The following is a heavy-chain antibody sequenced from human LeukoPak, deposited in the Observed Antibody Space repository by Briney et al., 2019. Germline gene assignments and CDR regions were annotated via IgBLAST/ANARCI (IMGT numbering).Heavy chain of an antibody. D-gene: IGHD3-3*01. V-gene: IGHV3-23*01. CDR3: AKDLSSFVYDFWSGYYGCFDY. Sequence: GGSLRLSCAASGFTFSSYAMSWVRQAPGKGLEWVSAISGNGGSTYYADSVKGRFTISRDNSKNTLYLQMNSLRAEDTAVYYCAKDLSSFVYDFWSGYYGCFDYWGQGTLVTVSS. J-gene: IGHJ4*02. CDR2: ISGNGGST. CDR1: GFTFSSYA.